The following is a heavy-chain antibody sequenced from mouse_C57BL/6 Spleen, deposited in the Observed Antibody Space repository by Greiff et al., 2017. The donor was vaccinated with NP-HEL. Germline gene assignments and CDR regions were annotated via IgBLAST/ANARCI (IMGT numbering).Heavy chain of an antibody. D-gene: IGHD1-1*01. V-gene: IGHV1-76*01. CDR1: GFTFTDYY. CDR3: ARSATCYFDY. J-gene: IGHJ2*01. Sequence: QVQLQQSGAELVRPGASVKLSCKASGFTFTDYYMNWVKQTPGKGLEWIASIYPGSGNTAYNQKFKGKATLTVEKSSSTAYMELRSLTSADSAVYFCARSATCYFDYWGQGTTLTVSS. CDR2: IYPGSGNT.